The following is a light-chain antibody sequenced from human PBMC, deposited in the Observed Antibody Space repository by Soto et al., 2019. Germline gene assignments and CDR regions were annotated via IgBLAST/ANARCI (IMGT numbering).Light chain of an antibody. Sequence: DTQMTQSPSTLSASVGDRVTITCRASQSISDWLAWYQQKPGKAPKLLIYKASRLQSGVPSRFSGSGSGTEFTLTISGLQAEDFATYYCQHYNDYPWTFGQGTKVDI. CDR2: KAS. J-gene: IGKJ1*01. CDR1: QSISDW. CDR3: QHYNDYPWT. V-gene: IGKV1-5*03.